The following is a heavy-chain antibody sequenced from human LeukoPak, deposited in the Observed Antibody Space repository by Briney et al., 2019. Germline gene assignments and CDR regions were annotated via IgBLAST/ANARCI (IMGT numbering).Heavy chain of an antibody. CDR2: VYWNGYK. Sequence: SGPTLVKPTQTLTLTCTFSGFSLSTTGVGVGWIPHPPEKAPEGLALVYWNGYKRYSPSLESRLTISKDTSKNQVVLTMTNMGPVDTATYYCAHRRPYYSGSGSYSTSWFDPWGQGILVTVSS. D-gene: IGHD3-10*01. CDR1: GFSLSTTGVG. V-gene: IGHV2-5*01. J-gene: IGHJ5*02. CDR3: AHRRPYYSGSGSYSTSWFDP.